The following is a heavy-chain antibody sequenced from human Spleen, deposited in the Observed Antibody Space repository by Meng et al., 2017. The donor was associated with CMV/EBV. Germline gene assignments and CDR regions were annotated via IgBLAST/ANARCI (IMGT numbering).Heavy chain of an antibody. Sequence: GESLKISCAASGISFSSYWMNWVRQAPGKGLEWVASIKQDGTEKYYVDSVKGRFTISRDNARNSLYLQMNSLRAEDTAVYSCAREYSSSWRYYGMDVWGQGTTVTVSS. J-gene: IGHJ6*02. CDR1: GISFSSYW. V-gene: IGHV3-7*01. CDR3: AREYSSSWRYYGMDV. D-gene: IGHD6-6*01. CDR2: IKQDGTEK.